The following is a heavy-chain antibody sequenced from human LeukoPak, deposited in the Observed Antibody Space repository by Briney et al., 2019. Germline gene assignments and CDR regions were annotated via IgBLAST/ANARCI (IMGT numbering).Heavy chain of an antibody. J-gene: IGHJ5*02. V-gene: IGHV5-51*01. CDR1: GYSFTSYW. CDR3: ARSSSSGYYYQNWFDP. Sequence: GESLKISCKGSGYSFTSYWIGWVRQMPGKGLEWMGIIYPGDSDTRYSPSFQGQVTISADKSISTAYLQWSSLKASDTAMYYCARSSSSGYYYQNWFDPWGQGTLVTVPS. D-gene: IGHD3-22*01. CDR2: IYPGDSDT.